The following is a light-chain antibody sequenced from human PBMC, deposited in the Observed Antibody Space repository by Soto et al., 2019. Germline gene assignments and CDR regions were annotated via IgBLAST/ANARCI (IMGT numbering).Light chain of an antibody. CDR3: QQLNSYPRGLT. J-gene: IGKJ4*01. Sequence: DIQLTQSPSFLSASVGDRVTITCRASQGISSYLAWYQQKPGKAPKLLIYAASTLQSGVPSRFSGSGSGTEFTLTISSLQPEDFATYDCQQLNSYPRGLTFGGGTKVEIK. CDR1: QGISSY. CDR2: AAS. V-gene: IGKV1-9*01.